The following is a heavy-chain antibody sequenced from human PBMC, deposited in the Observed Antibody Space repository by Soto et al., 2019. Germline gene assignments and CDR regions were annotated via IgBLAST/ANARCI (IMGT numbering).Heavy chain of an antibody. CDR3: ESIAARPHHYYYGMDV. J-gene: IGHJ6*02. Sequence: PSETLSLTCAVYGGSFSGYYWSWIRQPPGKGLEWIGEINHSGSTNYNPSLKSRVTISVDTSKNQFSLKLSSVTAEDTAVYYCESIAARPHHYYYGMDVWGQGTTVTVSS. V-gene: IGHV4-34*01. D-gene: IGHD6-6*01. CDR1: GGSFSGYY. CDR2: INHSGST.